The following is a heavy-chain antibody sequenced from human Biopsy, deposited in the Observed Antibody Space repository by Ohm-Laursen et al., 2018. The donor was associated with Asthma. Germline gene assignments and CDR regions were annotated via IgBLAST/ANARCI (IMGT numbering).Heavy chain of an antibody. CDR3: AMPSTNRDILYYYYHMDV. CDR2: ISPIFGSS. D-gene: IGHD2-2*01. Sequence: SSVKVSCKASGGMFGNYAISWVRQAPGLGLEWMGGISPIFGSSNYAQRFQGRVTITADIFTRTVYMELSCLRFDDTAIYYCAMPSTNRDILYYYYHMDVWGQGTTVIVSS. J-gene: IGHJ6*02. CDR1: GGMFGNYA. V-gene: IGHV1-69*06.